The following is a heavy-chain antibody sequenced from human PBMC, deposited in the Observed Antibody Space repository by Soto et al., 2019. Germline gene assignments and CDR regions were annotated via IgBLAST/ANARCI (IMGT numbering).Heavy chain of an antibody. D-gene: IGHD3-16*02. CDR3: ERDSEGGGIMITFGGVISAFDI. Sequence: QVQLVQSGAEVKKPGASVKVSCKASGYTFTSYGISWVRQAPGQGLEWMGWISAYNGNTNYAQKLQGRVTMTTDTSRSTAYMEVGGVRSDGTAVYYGERDSEGGGIMITFGGVISAFDIWGQGTMVTVSS. V-gene: IGHV1-18*01. J-gene: IGHJ3*02. CDR1: GYTFTSYG. CDR2: ISAYNGNT.